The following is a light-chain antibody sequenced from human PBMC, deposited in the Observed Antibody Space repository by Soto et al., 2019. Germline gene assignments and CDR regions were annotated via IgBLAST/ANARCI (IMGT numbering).Light chain of an antibody. V-gene: IGKV1-39*01. CDR2: AAS. CDR1: QSVSGW. J-gene: IGKJ4*01. Sequence: DIQMTQSPSSLSASVGDTVTVTCRASQSVSGWLAWYQQKPGKAPKLLIYAASSLHSGVPSRFSGSGSGTDFTLTISSLQPEDFATYSCQQTYRTPLTFGGGTKVDIK. CDR3: QQTYRTPLT.